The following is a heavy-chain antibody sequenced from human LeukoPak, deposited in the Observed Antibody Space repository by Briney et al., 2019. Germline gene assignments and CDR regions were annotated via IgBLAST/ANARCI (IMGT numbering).Heavy chain of an antibody. V-gene: IGHV3-23*01. D-gene: IGHD6-13*01. J-gene: IGHJ4*02. Sequence: GGSLRLSCAASGFTFSSYAMSWVRQAPGKGLEWVSAISGSGGSTYYADSVKGRFTISGDNSKNTLYLQMNSLRAEDTAVYYCAKGIAAAGRYDYFDYWGQGTLVTVSS. CDR2: ISGSGGST. CDR3: AKGIAAAGRYDYFDY. CDR1: GFTFSSYA.